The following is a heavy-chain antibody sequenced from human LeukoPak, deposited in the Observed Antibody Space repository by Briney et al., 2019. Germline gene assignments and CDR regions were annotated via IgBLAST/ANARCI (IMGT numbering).Heavy chain of an antibody. V-gene: IGHV3-66*01. CDR1: GFTVSNNY. CDR3: ARDPPGIAASGTYY. J-gene: IGHJ4*02. D-gene: IGHD6-13*01. Sequence: GGSLRLSCAVSGFTVSNNYMSWVRQAPGKGLEWVSLIYSGGSTHYADSVKGRFTISRDNSKNTLYLQMNSLRAEDTAIYYCARDPPGIAASGTYYWGQGTLVTVSS. CDR2: IYSGGST.